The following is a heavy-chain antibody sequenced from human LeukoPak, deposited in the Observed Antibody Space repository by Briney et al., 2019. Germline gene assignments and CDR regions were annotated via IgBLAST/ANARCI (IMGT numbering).Heavy chain of an antibody. CDR3: ARGSRRTYYDFWRGGYYYYMDV. D-gene: IGHD3-3*01. CDR2: INWNGGST. Sequence: PGGSLRLSCAGSGFIFSSFGMHWIRQAPGKGLEWVSGINWNGGSTGYADSVKGRFTISRDNAKNSLYLQMNSLRAEDTALYYCARGSRRTYYDFWRGGYYYYMDVWGKGTTVTVSS. V-gene: IGHV3-20*04. J-gene: IGHJ6*03. CDR1: GFIFSSFG.